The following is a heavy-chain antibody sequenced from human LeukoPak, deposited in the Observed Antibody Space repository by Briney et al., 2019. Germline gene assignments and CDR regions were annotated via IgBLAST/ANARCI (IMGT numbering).Heavy chain of an antibody. D-gene: IGHD2-2*02. CDR2: IYSGDSDT. V-gene: IGHV5-51*01. CDR1: GYSFTCYW. CDR3: ARLGYCSSTSRYTGSFDY. J-gene: IGHJ4*02. Sequence: KVSCKGSGYSFTCYWIGWVRQMPGKGLEWMGIIYSGDSDTRYSPSFQGQVTISADKSISTAYLQWSSLKASDTAMYYCARLGYCSSTSRYTGSFDYWGQGTLVTVSS.